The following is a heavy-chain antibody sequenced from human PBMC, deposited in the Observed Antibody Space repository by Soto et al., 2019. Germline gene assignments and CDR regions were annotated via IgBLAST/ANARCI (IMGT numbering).Heavy chain of an antibody. D-gene: IGHD5-12*01. Sequence: GASVKVSCKASGGTFSSFGISWVRQAPGQGLEWMGGIIPVFGRPNYAQRFRGRLTITADESTNTSYMELIDLTSEDTAVYYCAIEASGYDFWGQGTQVTVSS. J-gene: IGHJ1*01. CDR3: AIEASGYDF. CDR2: IIPVFGRP. V-gene: IGHV1-69*13. CDR1: GGTFSSFG.